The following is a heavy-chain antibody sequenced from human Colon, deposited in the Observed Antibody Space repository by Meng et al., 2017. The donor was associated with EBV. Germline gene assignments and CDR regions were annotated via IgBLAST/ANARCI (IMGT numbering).Heavy chain of an antibody. CDR1: GDRCSSTGAA. V-gene: IGHV6-1*01. D-gene: IGHD1/OR15-1a*01. CDR2: TYYRSKWHN. J-gene: IGHJ4*02. CDR3: ARDYGTSRPFEY. Sequence: QAQRHTSGPGLVNTSRTLSLPCANSGDRCSSTGAAWNWIRQAPSRGLEWLGRTYYRSKWHNDYAVSVKGRIAINPDTSKNQFFLQLNSVTPEDTAVYYCARDYGTSRPFEYWGQGILVTVSS.